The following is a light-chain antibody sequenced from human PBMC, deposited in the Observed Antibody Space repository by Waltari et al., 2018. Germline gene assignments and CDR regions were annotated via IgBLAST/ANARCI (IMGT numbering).Light chain of an antibody. CDR3: QQYYSTPYT. Sequence: DIVMTQSPDSLAVSLGERATINCKSSQSVLYSSNNKNYLAWYQQKPGQPPKLRIYWASTRESGVPDRVSGSGSGTDVTLTISSLQAEDVAVYYCQQYYSTPYTFGQGTKLEIK. V-gene: IGKV4-1*01. CDR2: WAS. CDR1: QSVLYSSNNKNY. J-gene: IGKJ2*01.